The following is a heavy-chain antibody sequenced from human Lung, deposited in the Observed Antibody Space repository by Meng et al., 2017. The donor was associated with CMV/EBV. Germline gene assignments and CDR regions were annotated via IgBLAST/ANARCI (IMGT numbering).Heavy chain of an antibody. CDR1: GYTFTNFG. CDR3: ARDSSGYYYTDDY. CDR2: ISGYKGNT. V-gene: IGHV1-18*01. J-gene: IGHJ4*02. D-gene: IGHD3-22*01. Sequence: QVQLVQSGAGVKKPGASVTVSCKASGYTFTNFGISWVRQAPGQGLDWMGWISGYKGNTNYAQKFQGRVTMTTNTSTSTAYMELGSLRSDDTAVYYCARDSSGYYYTDDYWGQGTLVTVSS.